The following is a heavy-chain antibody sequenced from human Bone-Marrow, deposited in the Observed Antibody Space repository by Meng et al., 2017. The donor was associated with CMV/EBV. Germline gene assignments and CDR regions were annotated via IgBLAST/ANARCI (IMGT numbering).Heavy chain of an antibody. CDR2: ISSSSSYI. D-gene: IGHD6-6*01. Sequence: GESLKISCAASGFTFSSYSMNWVRQAPGKGLEWVSSISSSSSYIYYADSVKGRFTISRDNAKNSLYLQMNSLRAEDTAVYYCARGGIAARIRGSWFDPWGQGPRVTGSS. V-gene: IGHV3-21*01. J-gene: IGHJ5*02. CDR3: ARGGIAARIRGSWFDP. CDR1: GFTFSSYS.